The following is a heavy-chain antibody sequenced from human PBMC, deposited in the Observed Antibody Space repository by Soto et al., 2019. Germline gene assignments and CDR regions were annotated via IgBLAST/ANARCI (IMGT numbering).Heavy chain of an antibody. CDR1: GTSISSYY. Sequence: SETLSLTCSVSGTSISSYYWSWIRQPPGKGLEWIANIHYSGNTNYNPSLASRVTLSVDTSKNQFSLKMTSVTAADRAMYFCARYNSYAIDYWGRGTLVTVS. CDR2: IHYSGNT. J-gene: IGHJ4*02. V-gene: IGHV4-59*01. D-gene: IGHD2-8*01. CDR3: ARYNSYAIDY.